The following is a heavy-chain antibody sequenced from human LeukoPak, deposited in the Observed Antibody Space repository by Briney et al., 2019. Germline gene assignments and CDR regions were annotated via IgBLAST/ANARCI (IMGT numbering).Heavy chain of an antibody. CDR1: GYTFTSYD. D-gene: IGHD3-3*01. CDR3: ARGREGYDFWSGYYSYYYYGMDV. J-gene: IGHJ6*02. CDR2: MNPNSGNT. V-gene: IGHV1-8*01. Sequence: ASVKVSCKASGYTFTSYDINWGRQATGQGLEWMGWMNPNSGNTGYAQKFQGRVTMTRNTSISTAYMELSSLRSEDTAVYYCARGREGYDFWSGYYSYYYYGMDVWGQGTTVTVSS.